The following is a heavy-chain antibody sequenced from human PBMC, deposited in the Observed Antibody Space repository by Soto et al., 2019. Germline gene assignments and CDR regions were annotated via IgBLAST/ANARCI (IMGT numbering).Heavy chain of an antibody. Sequence: QVQLVESGGGVVQPGRSLRLSCAASGFTFSSYGMHWVRQAPGKGLEWVAVISYDGSNKYYADSVKGRFTISRDNSKNTLYLQMNSLRAEDTAVYYCAKARQKTIFGVVIGSYWGRGTLVTVSS. CDR3: AKARQKTIFGVVIGSY. CDR2: ISYDGSNK. J-gene: IGHJ4*02. V-gene: IGHV3-30*18. CDR1: GFTFSSYG. D-gene: IGHD3-3*01.